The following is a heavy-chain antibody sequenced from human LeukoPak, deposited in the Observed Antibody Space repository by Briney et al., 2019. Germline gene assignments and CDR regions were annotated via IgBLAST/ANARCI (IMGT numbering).Heavy chain of an antibody. V-gene: IGHV3-30-3*01. CDR2: ISYDGSNK. CDR3: ARDRLLFEVLPGWFDP. J-gene: IGHJ5*02. Sequence: GGSLRLSCAASGFTFSSYAMHWVRQAPGKGLEWVAVISYDGSNKYYADSVKGRFTISRDNSKNTLYLQMNSLRAEDTAVYYCARDRLLFEVLPGWFDPWGQGTLVTVSS. CDR1: GFTFSSYA. D-gene: IGHD2-15*01.